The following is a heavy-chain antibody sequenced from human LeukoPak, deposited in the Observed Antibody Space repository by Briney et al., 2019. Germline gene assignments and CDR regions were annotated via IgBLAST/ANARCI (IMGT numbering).Heavy chain of an antibody. CDR1: GFTFSSYG. D-gene: IGHD1-7*01. CDR2: ISYDGSNK. CDR3: ASSPPTGTTWYFDL. V-gene: IGHV3-30*03. Sequence: PGRSLRLSCAASGFTFSSYGMHWVRQAPGKGLEGVAVISYDGSNKYYADSVKGRFTISRDNSKNTLFLQMGSLRADDMAVYYCASSPPTGTTWYFDLWGRGTLVTVSS. J-gene: IGHJ2*01.